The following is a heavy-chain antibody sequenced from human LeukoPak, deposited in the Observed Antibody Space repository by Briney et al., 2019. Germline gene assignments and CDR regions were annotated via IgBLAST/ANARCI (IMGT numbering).Heavy chain of an antibody. D-gene: IGHD5-24*01. V-gene: IGHV3-21*01. CDR2: ISSSSSYI. CDR1: GFTFSSYS. J-gene: IGHJ4*02. CDR3: AREGGRWLQLVFDY. Sequence: GGSLRLSCAASGFTFSSYSMNWVRQAPGKGLEWVSSISSSSSYIYYADSVKGRFTISRDNAKNSLYLQMNSLRAEDTAVYYCAREGGRWLQLVFDYWGQGTLVTVSS.